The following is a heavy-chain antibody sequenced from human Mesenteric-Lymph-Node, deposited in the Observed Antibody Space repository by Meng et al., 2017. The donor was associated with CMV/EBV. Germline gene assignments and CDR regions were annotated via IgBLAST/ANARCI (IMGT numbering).Heavy chain of an antibody. J-gene: IGHJ6*02. D-gene: IGHD2-21*01. V-gene: IGHV3-11*01. CDR3: ARDSVVIGIHYYYGMDV. CDR1: EFIFSDYY. Sequence: GGSLRLSCAASEFIFSDYYMSWVRQAPGKGLEWISYITNSGSTMYYADSVKGRFTISRDNAKNSLYLQMNSLRADDTAVYYCARDSVVIGIHYYYGMDVWGQGTTVTVSS. CDR2: ITNSGSTM.